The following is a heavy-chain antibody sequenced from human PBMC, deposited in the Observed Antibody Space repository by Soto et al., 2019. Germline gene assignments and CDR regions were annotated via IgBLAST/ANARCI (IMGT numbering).Heavy chain of an antibody. J-gene: IGHJ4*02. CDR2: ISHSGST. CDR3: AREYTYGSNFFDC. D-gene: IGHD5-18*01. Sequence: QVQLQESGPGLVKPSQTLSLSCTVSGGSISSAAYYWSWIRQHPGKGLEWIRYISHSGSTYYTPSLKSRVISSADTSKNQFSLNLTSVTAADTAVYYCAREYTYGSNFFDCWGQGALVTVSS. V-gene: IGHV4-31*03. CDR1: GGSISSAAYY.